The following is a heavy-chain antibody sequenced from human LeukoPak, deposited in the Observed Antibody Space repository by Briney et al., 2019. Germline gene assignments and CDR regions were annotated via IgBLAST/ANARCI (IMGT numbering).Heavy chain of an antibody. V-gene: IGHV4-59*01. CDR2: IYYSGST. D-gene: IGHD3-22*01. J-gene: IGHJ4*02. CDR1: GGSISSYY. CDR3: ASLGGYYDSSGYYYFDY. Sequence: SETLSLTCTVSGGSISSYYWSWIRQPPGKGLEWIGYIYYSGSTNYNPSLKSRVTISVDTSKNQFSLKLSSVTAADTAVYYCASLGGYYDSSGYYYFDYWGQGTLVTVSS.